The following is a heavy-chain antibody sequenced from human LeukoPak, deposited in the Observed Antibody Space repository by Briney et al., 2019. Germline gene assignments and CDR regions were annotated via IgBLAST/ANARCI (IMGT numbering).Heavy chain of an antibody. CDR1: GGSFSGYY. V-gene: IGHV4-34*01. CDR2: INHSGST. J-gene: IGHJ4*02. CDR3: ARLPRAGGGLDY. Sequence: SETLSLTCAVYGGSFSGYYWSWIRQPPGKGLEWIGEINHSGSTNYNPSLKSRVTISVDTSKNQFSLKLSSVTAADTAVYYCARLPRAGGGLDYWGQGTLVTVSS. D-gene: IGHD6-13*01.